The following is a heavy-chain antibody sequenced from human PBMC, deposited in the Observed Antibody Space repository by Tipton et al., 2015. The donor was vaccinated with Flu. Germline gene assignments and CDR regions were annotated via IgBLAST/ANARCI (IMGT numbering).Heavy chain of an antibody. Sequence: TLSLTCIVSGYSISSGYYWGWIRQPPGKGLEWIGSIYHSGSTYYNLSLKSRVTISVDTSKNQFSLKLSSVTAADTAVYYCARGIYISSSWYVGRGDPNKNDYWGQGTLVTVSS. J-gene: IGHJ4*02. D-gene: IGHD6-13*01. CDR1: GYSISSGYY. CDR3: ARGIYISSSWYVGRGDPNKNDY. V-gene: IGHV4-38-2*02. CDR2: IYHSGST.